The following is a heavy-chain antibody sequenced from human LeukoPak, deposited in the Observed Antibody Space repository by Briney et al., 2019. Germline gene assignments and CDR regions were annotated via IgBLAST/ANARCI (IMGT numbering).Heavy chain of an antibody. V-gene: IGHV1-46*03. CDR1: GYTFISYY. CDR2: INHSGGNK. D-gene: IGHD6-13*01. J-gene: IGHJ5*02. CDR3: VRPALYSSSWSDNSFDT. Sequence: GSVKVSCQASGYTFISYYMHWVRQAPGKGLEWMGFINHSGGNKDYVHKFQGRVTMTRDTDISTASMEVSRLRSDDTAVYYCVRPALYSSSWSDNSFDTWGQGTLVTVSS.